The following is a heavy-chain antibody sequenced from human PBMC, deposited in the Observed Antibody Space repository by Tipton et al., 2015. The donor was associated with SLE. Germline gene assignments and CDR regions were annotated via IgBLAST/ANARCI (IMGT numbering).Heavy chain of an antibody. CDR3: AKGSGCDYDYWYFDL. D-gene: IGHD5-12*01. CDR1: GFTFSSYA. V-gene: IGHV3-23*01. CDR2: ISGSGGST. J-gene: IGHJ2*01. Sequence: GSLRLSCAASGFTFSSYAMSWVRQAPGKGLEWVSAISGSGGSTYYADSVKGRFTISRDNSKNTLYLQMNSLRAEDTAVYYCAKGSGCDYDYWYFDLWGRGTLVTVSS.